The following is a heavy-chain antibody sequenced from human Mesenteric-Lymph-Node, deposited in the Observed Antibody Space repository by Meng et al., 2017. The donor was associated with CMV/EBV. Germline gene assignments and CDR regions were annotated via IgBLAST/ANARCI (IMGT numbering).Heavy chain of an antibody. CDR2: TYYKSKWYN. CDR3: ARESVTMIRGIIYNYYGMDV. Sequence: SQTLSLTCAISGDSVSSHSATWNWIRQSPSRGLEWLGRTYYKSKWYNDYAVSVKSRITINPDTSKNQFSLQLTSVTPEDTAVYYCARESVTMIRGIIYNYYGMDVWGQGTTVTVSS. D-gene: IGHD3-10*01. CDR1: GDSVSSHSAT. J-gene: IGHJ6*02. V-gene: IGHV6-1*01.